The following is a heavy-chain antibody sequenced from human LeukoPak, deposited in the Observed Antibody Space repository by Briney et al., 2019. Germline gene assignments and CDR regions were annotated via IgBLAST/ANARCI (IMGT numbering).Heavy chain of an antibody. J-gene: IGHJ4*02. CDR3: AKGYSSSWYERLFDY. CDR1: GFTFSSYA. V-gene: IGHV3-23*01. CDR2: IGGSGGST. Sequence: GGSLRLSCAASGFTFSSYAMSWVRQAPGKGLEWVSAIGGSGGSTYYADSVKGRFTISRDNSKNTLYLQMNSLRAEDTAVYYCAKGYSSSWYERLFDYWGQGTLVTVSS. D-gene: IGHD6-13*01.